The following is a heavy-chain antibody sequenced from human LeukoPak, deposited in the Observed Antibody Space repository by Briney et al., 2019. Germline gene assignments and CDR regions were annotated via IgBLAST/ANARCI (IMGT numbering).Heavy chain of an antibody. CDR3: ARGEDGDYYFQH. CDR1: GGSFSGYY. D-gene: IGHD4-17*01. CDR2: INHSGSS. J-gene: IGHJ1*01. Sequence: KPSETLSLTCAVYGGSFSGYYWSWIRQPPGKGLEWIGEINHSGSSNYNPSLKSRVTISVDTSKNQFSLKLSSVIAADTAVYYCARGEDGDYYFQHWGQGTLVTVSS. V-gene: IGHV4-34*01.